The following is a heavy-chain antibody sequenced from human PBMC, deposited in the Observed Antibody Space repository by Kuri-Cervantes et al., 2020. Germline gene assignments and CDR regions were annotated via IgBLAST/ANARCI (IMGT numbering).Heavy chain of an antibody. J-gene: IGHJ5*02. CDR2: INHSGST. CDR1: GGSFSGYY. D-gene: IGHD3-22*01. V-gene: IGHV4-34*01. Sequence: GSLRLSCAVYGGSFSGYYWSWIRQPPGKGLEWIGEINHSGSTNYNPSLKSRVTISVDTSKNQFSLKLSSVTAADTAVYYCARRRGRGYYDSSGYWFDPWGQGTLVTVSS. CDR3: ARRRGRGYYDSSGYWFDP.